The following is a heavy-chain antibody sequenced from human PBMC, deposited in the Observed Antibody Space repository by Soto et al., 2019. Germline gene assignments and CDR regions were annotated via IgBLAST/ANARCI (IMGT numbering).Heavy chain of an antibody. Sequence: SEPLSLTCGVSGGPVPSSRWSSWVRQSPGRGLEWIGNVYHTGDTNINPSLQSRDTFSRDKSNNQFSLRLTSVTAADPAVYFLAREIVTTEGNDCVAGWGPGNVVGVSS. CDR3: AREIVTTEGNDCVAG. J-gene: IGHJ1*01. CDR1: GGPVPSSRW. V-gene: IGHV4-4*02. CDR2: VYHTGDT. D-gene: IGHD1-1*01.